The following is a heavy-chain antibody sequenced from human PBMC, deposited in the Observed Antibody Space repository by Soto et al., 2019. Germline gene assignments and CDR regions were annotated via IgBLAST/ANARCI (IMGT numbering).Heavy chain of an antibody. J-gene: IGHJ3*02. V-gene: IGHV1-69*02. D-gene: IGHD6-19*01. CDR1: GGTFSSYT. CDR3: ASPLAGTGAFDI. CDR2: IIPILGIA. Sequence: QVQLVQSGAEVKKPGSSVKVSCKASGGTFSSYTISWVRQAPGQGLEWMGRIIPILGIANYAQKFQGRVTITADNSTSTAYMELSSLRSEDTAVYYCASPLAGTGAFDIWGQGTMVTVSS.